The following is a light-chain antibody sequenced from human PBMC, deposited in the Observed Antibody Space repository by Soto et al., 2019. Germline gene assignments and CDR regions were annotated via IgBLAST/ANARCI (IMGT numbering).Light chain of an antibody. CDR2: DAS. J-gene: IGKJ1*01. CDR1: QSISSW. CDR3: QQYPWT. V-gene: IGKV1-5*01. Sequence: DIPMTQSPSSLSASVGDRVTITCRASQSISSWLAWYQQKPGKAPKLLIYDASSLESGVPSRFSGSGAGTECTLTISSLQPDDFATYYCQQYPWTFGQGTKVEIK.